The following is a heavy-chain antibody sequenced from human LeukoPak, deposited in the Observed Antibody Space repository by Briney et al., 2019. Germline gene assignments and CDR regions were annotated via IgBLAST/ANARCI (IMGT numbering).Heavy chain of an antibody. CDR2: VFDSGGT. D-gene: IGHD5-24*01. J-gene: IGHJ4*02. Sequence: SETLSLTCTVSGGSISNYWWSWIRQPPGKGLEWIGYVFDSGGTNYNPSLKSRVTISVDTSKKQFSLKLSSVTAADTAVYYCARVVEMATIMYYFDYWGQGTLVTVSS. CDR3: ARVVEMATIMYYFDY. CDR1: GGSISNYW. V-gene: IGHV4-59*01.